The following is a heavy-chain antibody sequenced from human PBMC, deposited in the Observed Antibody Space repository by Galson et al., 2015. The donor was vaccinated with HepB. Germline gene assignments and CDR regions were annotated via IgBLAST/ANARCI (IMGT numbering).Heavy chain of an antibody. Sequence: SVKVSCKVSGYTFFSYSITWVRQAPGQGPEWMGWISPYNGHTNYAQKLQGRVTMTTDTSTSTAFMELRSLRSDDTAVFYRARGALVAVVGGTQNNWFGPWGQGTQVTVSS. CDR1: GYTFFSYS. CDR2: ISPYNGHT. CDR3: ARGALVAVVGGTQNNWFGP. D-gene: IGHD2-15*01. V-gene: IGHV1-18*01. J-gene: IGHJ5*02.